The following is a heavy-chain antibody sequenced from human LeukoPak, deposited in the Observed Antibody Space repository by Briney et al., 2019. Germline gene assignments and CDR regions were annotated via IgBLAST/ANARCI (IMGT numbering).Heavy chain of an antibody. CDR2: ITDNGAAR. J-gene: IGHJ4*02. CDR3: ARDGSWGWAQYDY. D-gene: IGHD5-24*01. V-gene: IGHV3-23*01. CDR1: GFTFTNYA. Sequence: GGSLRLSCAASGFTFTNYAMGWVRQAPGGGLEWVSGITDNGAARNYADSVEGRFTISRDTSKSTVDLQMNSLRVEDTALYYCARDGSWGWAQYDYWGQGILVTVSS.